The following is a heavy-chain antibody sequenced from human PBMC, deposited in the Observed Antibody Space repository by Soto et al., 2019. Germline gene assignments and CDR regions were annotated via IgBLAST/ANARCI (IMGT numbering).Heavy chain of an antibody. V-gene: IGHV3-30-3*01. D-gene: IGHD3-10*01. CDR1: GFTFSSYA. CDR3: ARPDYGSGSYPDY. Sequence: QVQLVESGGGVVQPGRSLRLSCAASGFTFSSYAMHWVRQAPGKGLEWVAVISYDGGNKYYADSVTGRFTISRDNSKNRLYLQINSLRAEETAVDYCARPDYGSGSYPDYWGQGTMVTVSS. CDR2: ISYDGGNK. J-gene: IGHJ4*02.